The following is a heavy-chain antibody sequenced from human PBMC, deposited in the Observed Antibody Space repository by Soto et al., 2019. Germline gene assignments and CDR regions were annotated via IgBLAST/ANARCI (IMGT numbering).Heavy chain of an antibody. Sequence: SLRLSCAASGFTFSSYGMHWVRQAPGKGLEWVAVIWYDGSNKYYADSVKGRFTISRDNSKNTLYLQMNSLRAEDTAVYYCARSHDYGDYEAFDYWGQGTLVTVSS. D-gene: IGHD4-17*01. CDR2: IWYDGSNK. J-gene: IGHJ4*02. V-gene: IGHV3-33*01. CDR3: ARSHDYGDYEAFDY. CDR1: GFTFSSYG.